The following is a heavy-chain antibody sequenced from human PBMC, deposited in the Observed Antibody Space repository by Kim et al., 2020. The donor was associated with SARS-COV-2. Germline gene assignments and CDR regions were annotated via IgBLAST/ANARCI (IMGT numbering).Heavy chain of an antibody. V-gene: IGHV3-48*03. CDR3: ARGNTFGDFG. D-gene: IGHD4-17*01. CDR2: ISISGNKI. Sequence: GGSLRLSCAASGFTFSNCEMNWFRQAPGKGLEWVSFISISGNKIYYADSVKGRFTLSRDNAKNSLYLQMNSLRAEDTAIYYCARGNTFGDFGGGQGTMVTVSS. CDR1: GFTFSNCE. J-gene: IGHJ4*02.